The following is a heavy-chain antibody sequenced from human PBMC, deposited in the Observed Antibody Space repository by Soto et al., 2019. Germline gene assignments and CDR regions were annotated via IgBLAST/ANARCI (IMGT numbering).Heavy chain of an antibody. CDR3: ARLGRESVTGIDY. J-gene: IGHJ4*02. D-gene: IGHD4-17*01. CDR1: GGSISSSSYY. CDR2: IYYSGST. Sequence: SETLSLTCTVSGGSISSSSYYWGWIRQPPGKGLEWIGSIYYSGSTYYNPSLKSRVTISVDTSKNQFSLKLSSVTAADTAVYYCARLGRESVTGIDYWGQGTLVTVSS. V-gene: IGHV4-39*01.